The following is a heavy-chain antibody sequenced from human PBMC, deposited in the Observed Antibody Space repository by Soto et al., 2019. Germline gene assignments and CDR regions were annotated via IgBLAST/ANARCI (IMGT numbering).Heavy chain of an antibody. CDR2: IFSNDEK. J-gene: IGHJ5*02. V-gene: IGHV2-26*04. Sequence: QVTVKESGPVLVKPTETLTLTCTVSGFSLSNAGLGVSWIRQPPGKAQEWLAHIFSNDEKSYSTSLKSRLTISTDTSKSQVVLTMTNMDPVDTATYYCASTYSTSWYWFDPWGQGTLVTVSS. CDR1: GFSLSNAGLG. CDR3: ASTYSTSWYWFDP. D-gene: IGHD6-13*01.